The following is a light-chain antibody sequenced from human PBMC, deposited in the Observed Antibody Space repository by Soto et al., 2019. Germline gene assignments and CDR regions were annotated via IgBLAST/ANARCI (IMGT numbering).Light chain of an antibody. Sequence: QSALTQPASVSGSPGQSVTISCTGPRSDIGDSNFISWYQHSPGKAPRLLIYEVNNRPSGVSRRISGSKAGNTASLTISGLLDDDEADYFCASFRSGTILVFGSGTKVTVL. CDR1: RSDIGDSNF. CDR2: EVN. V-gene: IGLV2-14*01. J-gene: IGLJ1*01. CDR3: ASFRSGTILV.